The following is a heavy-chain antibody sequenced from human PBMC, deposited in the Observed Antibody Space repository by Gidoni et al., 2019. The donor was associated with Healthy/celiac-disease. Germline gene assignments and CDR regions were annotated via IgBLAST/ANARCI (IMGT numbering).Heavy chain of an antibody. CDR3: ARDRGELPGY. V-gene: IGHV3-21*01. J-gene: IGHJ4*02. CDR1: GFTFSSYS. D-gene: IGHD1-26*01. Sequence: EVQLVESGGGLVKPGGSLRLSCTASGFTFSSYSMNWVRQAPGKGLEWVSSISSSSSYIYYADSVKGRFTISRDNAKNSLYLQMNSLRAEDTAVYYCARDRGELPGYWGQGTLVTVSS. CDR2: ISSSSSYI.